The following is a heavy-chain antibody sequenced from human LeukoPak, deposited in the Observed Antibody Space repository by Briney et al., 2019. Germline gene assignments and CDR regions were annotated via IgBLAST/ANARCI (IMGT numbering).Heavy chain of an antibody. CDR1: GFSFSSYS. V-gene: IGHV3-48*01. D-gene: IGHD6-13*01. J-gene: IGHJ5*02. CDR3: ARVKGEQQMAPLGWFGP. Sequence: GGSLRLSCAASGFSFSSYSMNWVRQAPGKGLEWVSYISTTSSTIYYGDSVKGRFTISRDNAKNSLYLQMNSLRAEDTAVYYCARVKGEQQMAPLGWFGPWVQGTLVTVSS. CDR2: ISTTSSTI.